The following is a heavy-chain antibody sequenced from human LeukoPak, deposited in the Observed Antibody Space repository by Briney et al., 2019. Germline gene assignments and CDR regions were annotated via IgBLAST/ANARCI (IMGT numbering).Heavy chain of an antibody. V-gene: IGHV4-31*03. D-gene: IGHD3-3*01. CDR3: ARESGAFASGYYYYGMDV. CDR1: GGSISSGGYY. CDR2: IYYSGST. J-gene: IGHJ6*02. Sequence: SETLSLTCTVSGGSISSGGYYWTWIRQHPGTGLEWIGYIYYSGSTYYNPSLKSRVTISVDTSKNQFSLKLSSVTAADTAVYYCARESGAFASGYYYYGMDVWGQGTTVTVSS.